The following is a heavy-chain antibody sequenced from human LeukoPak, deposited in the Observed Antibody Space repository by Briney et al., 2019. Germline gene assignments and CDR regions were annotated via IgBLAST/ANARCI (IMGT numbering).Heavy chain of an antibody. CDR1: GFTFSSYA. CDR3: ARDPVFYDSSGYPEYFQH. CDR2: ISYDGSNK. Sequence: GRSLRISCAASGFTFSSYAMHWVRQAPGKGLEWVAVISYDGSNKYYADSVKGLFTISRDNSKNTLYLQMNSPRAEDTAVYYCARDPVFYDSSGYPEYFQHWGQGTLVTVSS. J-gene: IGHJ1*01. V-gene: IGHV3-30*04. D-gene: IGHD3-22*01.